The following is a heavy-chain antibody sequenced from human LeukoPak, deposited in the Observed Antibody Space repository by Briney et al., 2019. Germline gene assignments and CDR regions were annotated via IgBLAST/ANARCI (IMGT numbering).Heavy chain of an antibody. V-gene: IGHV3-21*01. D-gene: IGHD3-16*02. CDR2: ISSGSSYI. Sequence: GGSLRLSCAASGFTFSSYSMNWVRQAPGKGLEWVSSISSGSSYIYYADSVKGRFTISRDNAKNSLYLQMNSLRAEDTAVYYCARDAGDYVWGSYRYRYFDYWGQGTLVTVSS. CDR3: ARDAGDYVWGSYRYRYFDY. CDR1: GFTFSSYS. J-gene: IGHJ4*02.